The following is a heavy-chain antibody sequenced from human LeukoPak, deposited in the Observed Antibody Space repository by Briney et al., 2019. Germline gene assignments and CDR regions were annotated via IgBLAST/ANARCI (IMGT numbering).Heavy chain of an antibody. V-gene: IGHV1-8*01. CDR2: MNPNSGNT. CDR1: GYTLTSYD. CDR3: ARGRDLRPDYYYYGMDV. Sequence: ASVKVSCKASGYTLTSYDINWVRQATGQGLEWMGWMNPNSGNTGYAQKFQGRVTMSRNTSISTAYMELSSLRSEDTAVYYCARGRDLRPDYYYYGMDVWGQGTTVTVSS. J-gene: IGHJ6*02.